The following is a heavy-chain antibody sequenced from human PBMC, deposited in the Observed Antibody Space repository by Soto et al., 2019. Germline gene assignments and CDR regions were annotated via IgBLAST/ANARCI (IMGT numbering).Heavy chain of an antibody. J-gene: IGHJ6*03. V-gene: IGHV3-21*01. CDR3: ARGYYDILTGYYIRYYYYYMDV. CDR1: GFTFSSYS. D-gene: IGHD3-9*01. Sequence: PGGSLRLSCAASGFTFSSYSMNWVRQAPGKGLEWVSSISSSSSYIYYADSVKGRFTISRDNAKNSLYLQMNSLRAEDTAVYYCARGYYDILTGYYIRYYYYYMDVWGKGTTVTVSS. CDR2: ISSSSSYI.